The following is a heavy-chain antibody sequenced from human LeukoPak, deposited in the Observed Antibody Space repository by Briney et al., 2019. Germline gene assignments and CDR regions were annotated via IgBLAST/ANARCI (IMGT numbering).Heavy chain of an antibody. V-gene: IGHV4-61*09. J-gene: IGHJ6*02. CDR2: IYTSLST. CDR1: RGSISSGSYA. CDR3: ARVPGYCSGGSCYYYYDMDV. Sequence: SETLSLTCTGSRGSISSGSYASSCIRQPAGNGLEWTGHIYTSLSTNYNRSLNNRATISVDTSKNQFCLRLSSVSAADKAVYYCARVPGYCSGGSCYYYYDMDVWGQGTTVTVSS. D-gene: IGHD2-15*01.